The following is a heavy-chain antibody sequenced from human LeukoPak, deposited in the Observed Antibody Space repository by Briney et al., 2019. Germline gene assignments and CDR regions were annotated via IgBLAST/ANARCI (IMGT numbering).Heavy chain of an antibody. D-gene: IGHD5-18*01. CDR2: INHSGST. CDR3: ARGRSGYSYGALPPRYYYYMDV. Sequence: SETLSLTCAVYGGSFSGYYWSWIRQPPGKGLEWIGEINHSGSTNYNPSLKSRVTMSVDTSKNQFSLKLSSVTAADTAVYYCARGRSGYSYGALPPRYYYYMDVWGKGTTVTVSS. J-gene: IGHJ6*03. V-gene: IGHV4-34*01. CDR1: GGSFSGYY.